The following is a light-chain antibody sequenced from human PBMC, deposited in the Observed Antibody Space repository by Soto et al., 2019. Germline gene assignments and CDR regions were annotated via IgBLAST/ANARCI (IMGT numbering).Light chain of an antibody. CDR1: QSILHSPNNNDA. J-gene: IGKJ1*01. V-gene: IGKV4-1*01. Sequence: DIVMTQSPDSLAVSLGERATINCKSSQSILHSPNNNDALTWYQQKPGQPPKLLINWASTLESGVPDRFSGAGSGTDFTLTISSLQAEDVAVYYCQQFYTTPTFGQGTRVEIK. CDR2: WAS. CDR3: QQFYTTPT.